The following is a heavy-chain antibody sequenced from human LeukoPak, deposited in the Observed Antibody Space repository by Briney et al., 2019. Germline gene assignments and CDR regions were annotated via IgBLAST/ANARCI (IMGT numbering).Heavy chain of an antibody. J-gene: IGHJ4*02. CDR3: ARGWDLPPSFDY. CDR2: ISAYNGNT. V-gene: IGHV1-18*01. Sequence: ASVKVSCKASGYTFTSYGISWVRQAPGQGLEWMGWISAYNGNTNYAQKFQGRVAMTRDTSTNTVYMELSSLRSEDTAVYYCARGWDLPPSFDYWGQGTLVTVSS. D-gene: IGHD1-26*01. CDR1: GYTFTSYG.